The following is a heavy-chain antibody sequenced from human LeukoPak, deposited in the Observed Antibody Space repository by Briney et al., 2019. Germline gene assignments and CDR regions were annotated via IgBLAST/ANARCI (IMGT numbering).Heavy chain of an antibody. D-gene: IGHD3-3*02. Sequence: GGSMRLSCAASGFIVSSNNMTWVRQPPGEVLEWVSVIHNDGSTYYTDSVKGRFTISRDNSKNTLYLQMNSLRVEDTAVYYCAALARDYWGQGTLVTVSS. CDR3: AALARDY. CDR2: IHNDGST. V-gene: IGHV3-53*01. J-gene: IGHJ4*02. CDR1: GFIVSSNN.